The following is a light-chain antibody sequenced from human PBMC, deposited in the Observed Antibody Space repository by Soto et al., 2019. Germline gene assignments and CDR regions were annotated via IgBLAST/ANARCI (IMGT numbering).Light chain of an antibody. V-gene: IGLV2-14*01. CDR1: SSDVGGYNY. Sequence: QSALTQPASVSGSPGQSITISCTGTSSDVGGYNYVSWYQQHPGKAPKLMIYDVSNRPSGASNRFSGSKSGNTASLTISGLQAEDEADYYCSSYTSSSTWVFGGGTQLTVL. CDR3: SSYTSSSTWV. CDR2: DVS. J-gene: IGLJ3*02.